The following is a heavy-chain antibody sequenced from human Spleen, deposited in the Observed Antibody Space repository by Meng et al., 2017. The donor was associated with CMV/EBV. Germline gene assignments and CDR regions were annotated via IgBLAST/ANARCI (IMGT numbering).Heavy chain of an antibody. J-gene: IGHJ4*02. V-gene: IGHV1-18*01. CDR1: GYTFTSHG. CDR3: AREGYGGNSVPSSEFDY. D-gene: IGHD4-23*01. Sequence: ASVKVSCKASGYTFTSHGISWVRQAPGQGLEWMGWISAYNGNTNYAQKLQGRVTMTTDTSTSTAYMELRSLRSDDTAVYYCAREGYGGNSVPSSEFDYWGQGTLVTVSS. CDR2: ISAYNGNT.